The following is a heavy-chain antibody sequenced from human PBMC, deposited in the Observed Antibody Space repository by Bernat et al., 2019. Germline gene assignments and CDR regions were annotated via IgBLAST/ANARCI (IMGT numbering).Heavy chain of an antibody. Sequence: SGGSISISNWWIWVRQPPGKGLEWIGEIYHIWSTNYNPSLKSRVTILVDKSTNQFSLRLSSVTAADTAVYYCATRVALTGTIPDDAFDIWGQGTVV. D-gene: IGHD1-7*01. J-gene: IGHJ3*02. CDR1: GGSISISNW. CDR2: IYHIWST. CDR3: ATRVALTGTIPDDAFDI. V-gene: IGHV4-4*02.